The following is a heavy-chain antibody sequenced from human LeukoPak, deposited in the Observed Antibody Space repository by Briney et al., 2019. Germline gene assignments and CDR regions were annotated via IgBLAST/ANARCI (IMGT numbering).Heavy chain of an antibody. CDR2: FDPEDGET. V-gene: IGHV1-24*01. CDR1: GYTLTELS. D-gene: IGHD3-9*01. CDR3: APLGRRLGDWSQYYYYMDV. Sequence: ASVNVSCKVSGYTLTELSMHWVRQAPGKGREWMGGFDPEDGETIYAQKFQGRVTITEDTSTDTAYMELSSLRSEDTAVYYCAPLGRRLGDWSQYYYYMDVWGKGTTGTVSS. J-gene: IGHJ6*03.